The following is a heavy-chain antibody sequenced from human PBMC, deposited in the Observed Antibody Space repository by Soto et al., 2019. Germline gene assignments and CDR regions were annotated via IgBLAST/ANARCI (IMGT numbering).Heavy chain of an antibody. D-gene: IGHD6-6*01. J-gene: IGHJ6*02. Sequence: GGSLRLSCAASGFTFSSYSMNWVRQAPGKGLEWVSYISSSSSTIYCADSVKGRFTISRDNAKNSLYLQMNSLRDEDTAVYYCASIAARPGGMDVWGQGTTVTVSS. CDR1: GFTFSSYS. CDR3: ASIAARPGGMDV. V-gene: IGHV3-48*02. CDR2: ISSSSSTI.